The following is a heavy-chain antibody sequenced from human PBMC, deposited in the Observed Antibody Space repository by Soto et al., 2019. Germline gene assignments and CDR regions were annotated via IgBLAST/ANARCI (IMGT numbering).Heavy chain of an antibody. CDR3: ARDSGLSAFDV. J-gene: IGHJ3*01. Sequence: EVQLVESGGGWVRPGASLRLSCAASGFNVRNNYMSWVRQAPGKGLEWVSLIQNSGSTFYADSVKGRITVSRDNSKTILYLQMNSLRAEDTAVYYCARDSGLSAFDVWGQGTIVTVSS. CDR1: GFNVRNNY. CDR2: IQNSGST. V-gene: IGHV3-66*01. D-gene: IGHD3-10*01.